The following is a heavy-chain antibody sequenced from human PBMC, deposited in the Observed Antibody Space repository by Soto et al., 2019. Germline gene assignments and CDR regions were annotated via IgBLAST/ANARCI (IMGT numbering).Heavy chain of an antibody. Sequence: GASVKVSCKASGFSFSDYFMHWVRQAPGQGLEWMGIINPSGDSRNYAQKFQGRVTVTRDTSTSTVYMDLSSLRYEDTAVYYCARETDHGDRYNFYYAMDVWGQGTTVTVSS. CDR3: ARETDHGDRYNFYYAMDV. CDR2: INPSGDSR. CDR1: GFSFSDYF. D-gene: IGHD4-17*01. V-gene: IGHV1-46*01. J-gene: IGHJ6*02.